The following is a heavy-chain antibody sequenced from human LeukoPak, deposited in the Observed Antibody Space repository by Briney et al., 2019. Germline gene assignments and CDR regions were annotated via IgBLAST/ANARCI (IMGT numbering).Heavy chain of an antibody. J-gene: IGHJ4*02. CDR2: ISSSGINI. CDR3: ARDRYCGSECYHHSDFDH. CDR1: GFTFSNYE. V-gene: IGHV3-48*03. D-gene: IGHD2-21*01. Sequence: GGSLRLSCVASGFTFSNYEMTWVRQAPGKGLEWVSYISSSGINIYYADSVKGRFSISRDNAKGSLYLQMNSLRAEDTAVYYCARDRYCGSECYHHSDFDHWGQGTLVTVSS.